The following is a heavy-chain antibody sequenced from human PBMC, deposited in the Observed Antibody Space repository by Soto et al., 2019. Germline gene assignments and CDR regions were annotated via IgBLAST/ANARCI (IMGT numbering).Heavy chain of an antibody. Sequence: QVQLQQWGAGLLKPSETLSLTCGVCGGSFSGYYWSWIRQPPGKGLEWIGEINHSGSTNYNPSLKSRVTISVDTSKNQFSLKLNSVTAADTAVYYCARGRVSSGWYRDYWGQGTLVTVSS. CDR3: ARGRVSSGWYRDY. V-gene: IGHV4-34*01. CDR2: INHSGST. CDR1: GGSFSGYY. D-gene: IGHD6-19*01. J-gene: IGHJ4*02.